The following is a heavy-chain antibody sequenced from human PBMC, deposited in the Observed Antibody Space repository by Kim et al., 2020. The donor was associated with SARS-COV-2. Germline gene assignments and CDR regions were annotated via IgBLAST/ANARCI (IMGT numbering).Heavy chain of an antibody. J-gene: IGHJ4*02. D-gene: IGHD3-9*01. Sequence: GGSLRLSCAASGFTFSSYAMSWVRQAPGKGLEWVSAISGSGGSTYYADSVKGRFTISRDNSKNTLYLQMNSLRAEDTAVYYCAKRPYDILTGYYEYYFDYWGQGTLVTVSS. CDR3: AKRPYDILTGYYEYYFDY. CDR1: GFTFSSYA. V-gene: IGHV3-23*01. CDR2: ISGSGGST.